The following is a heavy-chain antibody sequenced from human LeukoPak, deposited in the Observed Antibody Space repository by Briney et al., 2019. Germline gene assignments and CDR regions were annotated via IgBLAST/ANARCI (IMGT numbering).Heavy chain of an antibody. CDR2: ISGSGGST. J-gene: IGHJ4*02. D-gene: IGHD6-19*01. CDR1: GFTFSSYA. CDR3: AKAGYSSGWYAPDY. Sequence: GGSLRLSCAASGFTFSSYAMSWVRQAPGKGLEWVSAISGSGGSTYYADSVKGRVTISRDNYKNTLYLQMNSLRAEDTAVYCCAKAGYSSGWYAPDYWGQGTLVTVSS. V-gene: IGHV3-23*01.